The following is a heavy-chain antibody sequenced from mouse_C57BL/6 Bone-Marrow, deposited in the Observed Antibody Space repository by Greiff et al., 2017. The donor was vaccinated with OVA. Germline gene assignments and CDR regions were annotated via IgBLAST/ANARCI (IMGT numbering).Heavy chain of an antibody. D-gene: IGHD2-1*01. CDR1: GYAFSSSW. CDR2: IYPGDGDT. V-gene: IGHV1-82*01. CDR3: ARSGDGNCDY. Sequence: VQLQQSGPELVKPGASVKISCKASGYAFSSSWMNWVKQRPGKGLEWIGRIYPGDGDTNYNGKFKGKATLTADKSSSTAYMQLSSLTSEDSAVYYCARSGDGNCDYWGQGTTLTVSS. J-gene: IGHJ2*01.